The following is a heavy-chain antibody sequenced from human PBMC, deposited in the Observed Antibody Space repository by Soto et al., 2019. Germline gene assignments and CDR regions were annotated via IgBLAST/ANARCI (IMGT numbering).Heavy chain of an antibody. CDR2: INHSGST. CDR1: GGSFSGYY. J-gene: IGHJ4*02. Sequence: QVQLQQWGAGLLKPSETLSLTCAVYGGSFSGYYWSWIRQPPGKGLEWIGEINHSGSTNYNPSLKSRVTISVDTSKNQISLKLSSVTAADTAVYYSARGRPRYCSSTSCYMYPQPLSNFDYWGQGTLVTVSS. CDR3: ARGRPRYCSSTSCYMYPQPLSNFDY. D-gene: IGHD2-2*02. V-gene: IGHV4-34*01.